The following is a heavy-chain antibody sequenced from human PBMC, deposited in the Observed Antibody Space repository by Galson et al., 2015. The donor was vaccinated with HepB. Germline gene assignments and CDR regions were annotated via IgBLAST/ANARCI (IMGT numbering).Heavy chain of an antibody. CDR2: ISYDGSNK. CDR3: AREFGELFGTPPLFDP. D-gene: IGHD3-10*01. Sequence: SLRLSCAASGFTFSSYAMHWVRQAPGKGLEWVAAISYDGSNKYYADSVKGRFTISRDNSKNTLYLQMNSLRAEDTAVYYCAREFGELFGTPPLFDPWGQGTLVTVSS. CDR1: GFTFSSYA. J-gene: IGHJ5*02. V-gene: IGHV3-30*04.